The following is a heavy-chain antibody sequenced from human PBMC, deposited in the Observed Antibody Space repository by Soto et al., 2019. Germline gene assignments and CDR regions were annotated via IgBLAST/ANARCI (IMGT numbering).Heavy chain of an antibody. CDR3: ARRPSYYYDSSGYYGYYFDF. CDR2: IYPGDSET. D-gene: IGHD3-22*01. CDR1: GYSFTTYW. V-gene: IGHV5-51*01. J-gene: IGHJ4*02. Sequence: GESLKISCTGAGYSFTTYWIGWVRQMPGKGLEWVGIIYPGDSETRYSPSFQGQVSISADKSISTAYLQWSSLKASDTAVYYCARRPSYYYDSSGYYGYYFDFWGQGTLVTVSS.